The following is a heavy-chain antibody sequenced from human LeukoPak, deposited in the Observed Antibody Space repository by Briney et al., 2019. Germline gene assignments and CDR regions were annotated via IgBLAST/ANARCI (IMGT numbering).Heavy chain of an antibody. J-gene: IGHJ4*02. D-gene: IGHD6-13*01. Sequence: PGGSLRLSCAASGFTFSSYSMNWVRQAPGKGLEWVSSISSSSSYIYYADSVKGRFTISRDNAKNSLYLQMNSLRAEDTAVYYCARDLKDSSPPDYWGQGTLVTVSS. CDR1: GFTFSSYS. V-gene: IGHV3-21*01. CDR2: ISSSSSYI. CDR3: ARDLKDSSPPDY.